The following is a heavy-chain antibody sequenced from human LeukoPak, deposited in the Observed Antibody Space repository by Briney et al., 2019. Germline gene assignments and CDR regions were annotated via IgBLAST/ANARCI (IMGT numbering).Heavy chain of an antibody. Sequence: PSETLSLTCTVSGGSIGSYYWSWIRQPPGKGLEWIGYIFYSGSTNYNPSLKSRVTISVDTSKNQFSLKLTSVTAADTAVYYCARGPYCSSTSCYQDYWGQGTLVTVSS. CDR1: GGSIGSYY. V-gene: IGHV4-59*12. J-gene: IGHJ4*02. CDR2: IFYSGST. CDR3: ARGPYCSSTSCYQDY. D-gene: IGHD2-2*01.